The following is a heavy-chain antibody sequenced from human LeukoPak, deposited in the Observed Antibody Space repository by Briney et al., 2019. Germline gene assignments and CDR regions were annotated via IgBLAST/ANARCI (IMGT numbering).Heavy chain of an antibody. V-gene: IGHV4-38-2*02. Sequence: SETLSLTCTVSGYSISSGYYWGWIRQPPGKGLEWIGEINHSGSTNYNPSLKSRVTISVDTSKNQFSLKLSSVTAADTAVYYCARQRLHNWFDPWGQGTLVTVSS. CDR1: GYSISSGYY. CDR2: INHSGST. CDR3: ARQRLHNWFDP. J-gene: IGHJ5*02. D-gene: IGHD6-25*01.